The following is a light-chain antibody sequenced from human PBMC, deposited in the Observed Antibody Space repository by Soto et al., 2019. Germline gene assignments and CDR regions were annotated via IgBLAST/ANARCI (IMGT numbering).Light chain of an antibody. V-gene: IGLV2-14*01. J-gene: IGLJ1*01. Sequence: QSVLAQPASVSGSPGQSITISCTGTSTDVGDSNHVSWYQHHPGKAPKLIIYEVSYRPSGVSNRFSGSKSAYTASLTISGLQAEDEADYYCNSQTTSGIRVFGNGTKVTVL. CDR2: EVS. CDR1: STDVGDSNH. CDR3: NSQTTSGIRV.